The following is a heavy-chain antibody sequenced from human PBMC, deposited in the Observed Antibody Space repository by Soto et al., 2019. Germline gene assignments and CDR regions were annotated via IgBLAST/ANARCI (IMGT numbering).Heavy chain of an antibody. CDR3: GRDNCGEGSCYVGYSFDF. V-gene: IGHV1-46*03. CDR2: INPSGGST. Sequence: QVQLVQSGAEVKKPGASVKVSCKASGYTFTSYYMHWVRQAPGQGLEWMGIINPSGGSTSYAQKVQGTLTMTRDAFTTRVYMELGSLRSEDTVVYYCGRDNCGEGSCYVGYSFDFFVQGRTVTVSS. D-gene: IGHD2-15*01. CDR1: GYTFTSYY. J-gene: IGHJ3*01.